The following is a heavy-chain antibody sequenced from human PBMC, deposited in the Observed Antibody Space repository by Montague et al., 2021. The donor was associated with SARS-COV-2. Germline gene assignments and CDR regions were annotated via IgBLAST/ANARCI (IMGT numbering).Heavy chain of an antibody. D-gene: IGHD6-19*01. CDR3: ARGADRYYFYGMDV. V-gene: IGHV6-1*01. Sequence: CAISGDSVSINSAAWNWIRQSPSRGLEWLGRTYYRSKWYNEYAVSVNSRITINPDTSKNQFSLQVNSVTPEDTAVYYCARGADRYYFYGMDVWSQGTTVTVSS. CDR1: GDSVSINSAA. J-gene: IGHJ6*02. CDR2: TYYRSKWYN.